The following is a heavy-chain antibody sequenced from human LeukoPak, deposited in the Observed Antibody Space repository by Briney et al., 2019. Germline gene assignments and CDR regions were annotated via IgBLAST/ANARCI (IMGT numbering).Heavy chain of an antibody. CDR1: GGSISSYY. Sequence: PSETLSLTCTVSGGSISSYYWSWIRQPPGKGLEWTGYIYYSGSTNYNPSLKSRVTISVDTSKNQFSLKLSSVTAADTAVYYCARESHYYDSSGYYLWGQGTLVTVSS. CDR2: IYYSGST. D-gene: IGHD3-22*01. CDR3: ARESHYYDSSGYYL. J-gene: IGHJ4*02. V-gene: IGHV4-59*01.